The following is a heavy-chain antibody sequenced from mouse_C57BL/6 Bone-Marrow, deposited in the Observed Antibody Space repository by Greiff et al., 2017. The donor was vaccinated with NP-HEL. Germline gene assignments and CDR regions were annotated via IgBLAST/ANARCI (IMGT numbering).Heavy chain of an antibody. CDR2: ISNLAYSI. Sequence: EVQLVESGGGLVQPGGSLKLSCAASGFTFSDYGMAWVRQAPRKRPEWVAFISNLAYSIYYADTVTGRFTISRENAKNTLYLEMSSLRSEDTAMYYCARSMVKGYYYAMDYWGQGTSVTVSS. CDR1: GFTFSDYG. V-gene: IGHV5-15*01. J-gene: IGHJ4*01. D-gene: IGHD2-10*02. CDR3: ARSMVKGYYYAMDY.